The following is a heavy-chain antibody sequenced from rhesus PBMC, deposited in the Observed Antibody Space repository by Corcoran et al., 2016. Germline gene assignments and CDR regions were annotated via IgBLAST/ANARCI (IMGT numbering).Heavy chain of an antibody. CDR2: ISGSSGST. D-gene: IGHD3-28*01. CDR1: GGTISSSNW. CDR3: ASPPINYYDSGYYWYFDI. V-gene: IGHV4-65*01. Sequence: QVQLQESGPGLVKPSETLSLTCAVSGGTISSSNWWSWLRQPPGKGLEWIGYISGSSGSTYYNPSLKSRVTISTDTSKNQFSLKLSSVTAADTAVYYCASPPINYYDSGYYWYFDIWGPGTPITISS. J-gene: IGHJ2*01.